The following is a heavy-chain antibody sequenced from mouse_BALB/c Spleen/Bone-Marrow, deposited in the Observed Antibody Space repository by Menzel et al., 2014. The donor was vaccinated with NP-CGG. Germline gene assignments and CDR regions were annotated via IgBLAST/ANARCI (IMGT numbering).Heavy chain of an antibody. V-gene: IGHV1S81*02. D-gene: IGHD1-1*01. CDR1: GYSFTNYY. CDR2: INPSNGGT. Sequence: VQLQQSGAELVKPGASVKLPCKASGYSFTNYYMYWVKRWPGQGLEWIGEINPSNGGTNFNEKFKSKATLTVDKSSSTAFMQLSSLTSEDSAVYYCTRSNYGYWFFDVWGAGTTVTVSS. J-gene: IGHJ1*01. CDR3: TRSNYGYWFFDV.